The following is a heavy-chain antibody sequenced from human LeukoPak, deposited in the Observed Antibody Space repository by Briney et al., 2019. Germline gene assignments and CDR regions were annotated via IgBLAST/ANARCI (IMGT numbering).Heavy chain of an antibody. J-gene: IGHJ4*02. V-gene: IGHV4-34*01. D-gene: IGHD6-6*01. Sequence: SETLSLTCAVYGGSFSGYYWSWIRQPPGKGLEWIGEINHSGSTNYNPSLKSRVTISVDTSKNQFSLKLSSVTAADTAVYYCARAAYSSSSIWYFDYWGQGTLVTVSS. CDR1: GGSFSGYY. CDR2: INHSGST. CDR3: ARAAYSSSSIWYFDY.